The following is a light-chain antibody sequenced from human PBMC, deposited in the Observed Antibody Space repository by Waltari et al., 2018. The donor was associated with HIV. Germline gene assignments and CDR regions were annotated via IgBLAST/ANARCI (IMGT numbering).Light chain of an antibody. CDR1: SSNIGSNS. CDR3: ATWDDTRNGVI. Sequence: QSVLTKQPSASGTPGQRVTISCSGGSSNIGSNSVHWYQQLPGTAPRLLLDSTNPRPCRVPDRFSVSKSGTSASLAIIGLQSEDEADYYCATWDDTRNGVIFGGGTKLTVL. CDR2: STN. J-gene: IGLJ2*01. V-gene: IGLV1-44*01.